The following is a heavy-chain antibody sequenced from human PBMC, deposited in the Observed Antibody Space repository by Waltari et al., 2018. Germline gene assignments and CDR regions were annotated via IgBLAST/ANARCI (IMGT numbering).Heavy chain of an antibody. CDR2: IKSKTDGGTT. D-gene: IGHD6-13*01. V-gene: IGHV3-15*01. CDR3: TTELIAADGSLAY. J-gene: IGHJ4*02. Sequence: EVQLVESGGGLVKPGGSLRLSCAASGFTFSNAWMSWVRQAPGKGLEWVGRIKSKTDGGTTDYAAPVKGRFTISRDDSKNTLYLQMNSLKTEDTAVYYCTTELIAADGSLAYWGQGTLVTVSS. CDR1: GFTFSNAW.